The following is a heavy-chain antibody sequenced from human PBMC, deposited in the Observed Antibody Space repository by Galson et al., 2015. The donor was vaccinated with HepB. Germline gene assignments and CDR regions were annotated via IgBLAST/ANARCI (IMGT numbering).Heavy chain of an antibody. J-gene: IGHJ4*02. Sequence: SVKVSCKASGGTFSSYAISWVRQAPGQGLEWMGGIIPIFGTANYAQKFQGRVTITADESTSTAYMELSSLRSEDTAVYYCARDGRNYGGNSDFDYWGQGTLVTVSS. CDR2: IIPIFGTA. V-gene: IGHV1-69*13. CDR3: ARDGRNYGGNSDFDY. CDR1: GGTFSSYA. D-gene: IGHD4-23*01.